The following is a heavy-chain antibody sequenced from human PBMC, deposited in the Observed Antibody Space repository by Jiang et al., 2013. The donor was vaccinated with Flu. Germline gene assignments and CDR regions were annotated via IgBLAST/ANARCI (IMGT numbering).Heavy chain of an antibody. Sequence: SCKASGYTFTSYAMHWVRQAPGQRLEWMGWINAGNGNTKYSQKFQGRVTITRDTSASTAYMELSSLRSEDTAVYYCARDCPLWFGELSYAFDIWGQGTMVTVSS. CDR1: GYTFTSYA. J-gene: IGHJ3*02. V-gene: IGHV1-3*01. CDR2: INAGNGNT. D-gene: IGHD3-10*01. CDR3: ARDCPLWFGELSYAFDI.